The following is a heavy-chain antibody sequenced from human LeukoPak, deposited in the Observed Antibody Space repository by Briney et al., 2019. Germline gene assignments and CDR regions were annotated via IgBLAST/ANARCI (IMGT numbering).Heavy chain of an antibody. CDR3: VRGGYCSGTSCAHYDGMDV. D-gene: IGHD2-2*01. CDR1: GFSFSSYG. CDR2: IWYDGSHT. V-gene: IGHV3-33*01. Sequence: GGSLRLSCAASGFSFSSYGMRWVRQAPGKGLEWVGDIWYDGSHTYYADTVKGRFTISRDNSMNTLYMQMNSLRGEDAAVYYCVRGGYCSGTSCAHYDGMDVWGQGTTVTVSS. J-gene: IGHJ6*02.